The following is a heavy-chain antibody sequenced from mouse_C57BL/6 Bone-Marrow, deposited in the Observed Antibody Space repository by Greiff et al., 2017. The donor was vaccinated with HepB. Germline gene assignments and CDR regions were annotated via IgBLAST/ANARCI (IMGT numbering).Heavy chain of an antibody. Sequence: VKLQQSGAELVRPGASVTLSCKASGYTFTDYEMHWVKQTPVHGLEWIGAIDPETGGTAYNQKFKGKAILTADKSSSTAYMELRSLTSEDSAVYYCTRSDDGYYRYWFAYWGQGKRVTVSA. D-gene: IGHD2-3*01. V-gene: IGHV1-15*01. CDR2: IDPETGGT. CDR3: TRSDDGYYRYWFAY. J-gene: IGHJ3*01. CDR1: GYTFTDYE.